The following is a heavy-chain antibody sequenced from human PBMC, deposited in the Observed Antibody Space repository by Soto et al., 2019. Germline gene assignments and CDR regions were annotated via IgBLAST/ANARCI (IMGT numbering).Heavy chain of an antibody. CDR3: AKGSGATNPYYFDY. D-gene: IGHD6-25*01. Sequence: PGGSLRLSCAASGFTFSSYAMSWVLQAPWKGLEWVSAISGSGGSTYYADSVKGRFTISRDNSKNTLYLQMNSLRAEDTAVYYCAKGSGATNPYYFDYWGQGTLVTVSS. CDR2: ISGSGGST. CDR1: GFTFSSYA. J-gene: IGHJ4*02. V-gene: IGHV3-23*01.